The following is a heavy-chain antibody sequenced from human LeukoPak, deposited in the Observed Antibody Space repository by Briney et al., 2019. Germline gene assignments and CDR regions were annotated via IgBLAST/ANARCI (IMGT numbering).Heavy chain of an antibody. J-gene: IGHJ4*02. V-gene: IGHV4-34*01. CDR2: INHSGST. D-gene: IGHD5-18*01. CDR1: GGTCSGYY. Sequence: PSETLSLTCAVYGGTCSGYYFSWIRQPPGKGLEWIGEINHSGSTNYNPSLKSRVTISIDTSNNQFSLKLSSVTAADTAVYYCAREGSRDSYGRPILFDCWGQGTLVTVSS. CDR3: AREGSRDSYGRPILFDC.